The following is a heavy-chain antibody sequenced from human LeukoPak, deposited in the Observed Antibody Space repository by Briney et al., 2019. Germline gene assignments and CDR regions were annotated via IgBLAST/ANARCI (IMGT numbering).Heavy chain of an antibody. V-gene: IGHV1-69*13. D-gene: IGHD3-16*01. J-gene: IGHJ4*02. CDR1: GGTFSSYA. CDR2: IIPIFGTA. Sequence: GASVKVSCKASGGTFSSYAISWVRQAPGQGLEWMGGIIPIFGTANYAQKFQGRVTITADESTSTAYMELSSLRFEDTAVYYCARLRSGYYFDYWGQGTLVTVSS. CDR3: ARLRSGYYFDY.